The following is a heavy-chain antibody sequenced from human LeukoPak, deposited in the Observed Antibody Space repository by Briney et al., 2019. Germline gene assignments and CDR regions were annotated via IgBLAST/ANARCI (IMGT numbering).Heavy chain of an antibody. J-gene: IGHJ4*02. V-gene: IGHV3-48*02. Sequence: SGGSLRLSCAASGFPFRNYVMSWVRQAPGKGLEWVSYIKHNGETIYYADSVKGRFTISRDNGKNSLYLQMNSLRDEDTAVYYCAADSDWAFHYWGQGTRVTVSS. D-gene: IGHD2-21*02. CDR3: AADSDWAFHY. CDR1: GFPFRNYV. CDR2: IKHNGETI.